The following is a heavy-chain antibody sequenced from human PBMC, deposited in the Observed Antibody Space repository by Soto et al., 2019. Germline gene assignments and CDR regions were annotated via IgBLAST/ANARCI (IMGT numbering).Heavy chain of an antibody. D-gene: IGHD3-10*01. V-gene: IGHV3-48*01. J-gene: IGHJ5*02. Sequence: GGSLRLSCAASGFTFSSYSMNWVRQAPGKGLEWVSYISSSSSTIYYADSVKGRFTISRDNAKNSLYLQMNSLRAEDTAVYYCARDPRAYYGSGSLNWFDPWGQGTLVTVSS. CDR2: ISSSSSTI. CDR1: GFTFSSYS. CDR3: ARDPRAYYGSGSLNWFDP.